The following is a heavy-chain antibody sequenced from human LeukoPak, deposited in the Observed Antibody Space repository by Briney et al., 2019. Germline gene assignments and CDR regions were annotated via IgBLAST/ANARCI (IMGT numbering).Heavy chain of an antibody. Sequence: GGSLRLSCAASGFTFSSYWMHWVRQVPGKGLVWVSRTNEDGAITSYAASVKGRFTISRDNAKNTLYLQLNSLRAEDTAVYYCTMDFTGKYDYWGQGTLVTVCS. CDR3: TMDFTGKYDY. CDR2: TNEDGAIT. J-gene: IGHJ4*02. V-gene: IGHV3-74*01. D-gene: IGHD1-1*01. CDR1: GFTFSSYW.